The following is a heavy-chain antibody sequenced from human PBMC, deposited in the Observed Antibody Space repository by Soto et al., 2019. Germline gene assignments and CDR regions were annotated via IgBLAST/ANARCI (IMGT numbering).Heavy chain of an antibody. CDR2: IKSKTDGGTT. J-gene: IGHJ4*02. D-gene: IGHD1-26*01. CDR1: GFTFSNAW. CDR3: TTDEDRRIVGATFDY. V-gene: IGHV3-15*01. Sequence: PGGSLRLSWAASGFTFSNAWRSWVRQAPGKGLEWVGRIKSKTDGGTTDYAAPVKGRFTISRDDSKNTLYLQMNSLKTEDTAVYYCTTDEDRRIVGATFDYWGQGTLVTVSS.